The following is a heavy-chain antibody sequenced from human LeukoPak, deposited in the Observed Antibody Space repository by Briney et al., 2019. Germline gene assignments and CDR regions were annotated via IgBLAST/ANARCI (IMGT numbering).Heavy chain of an antibody. CDR3: AKDLEIEAAGNGFLTDY. D-gene: IGHD6-13*01. Sequence: GGSLRLSCAASGFTFSSYAMSWVRQAPGKGLEWVSAISGSGGSTYYADSVKGRFTISRDNSKNTRYLQMNSLRAEDTAGYYCAKDLEIEAAGNGFLTDYWGQGTLVTVSS. CDR2: ISGSGGST. V-gene: IGHV3-23*01. J-gene: IGHJ4*02. CDR1: GFTFSSYA.